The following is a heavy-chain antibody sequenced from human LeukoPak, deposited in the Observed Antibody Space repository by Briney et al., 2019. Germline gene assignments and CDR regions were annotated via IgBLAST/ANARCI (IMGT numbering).Heavy chain of an antibody. J-gene: IGHJ5*02. D-gene: IGHD3-10*01. CDR3: ARARRFGDRWFDP. CDR1: GFTFSSYR. CDR2: INHSGST. V-gene: IGHV4-34*01. Sequence: GSLRLSCAASGFTFSSYRMSWVRQAPGKGLEWIGEINHSGSTNYNPSLKSRVTISVDTSKNQFSLKLSSVTAADTAVYYCARARRFGDRWFDPWGQGTLVTVSS.